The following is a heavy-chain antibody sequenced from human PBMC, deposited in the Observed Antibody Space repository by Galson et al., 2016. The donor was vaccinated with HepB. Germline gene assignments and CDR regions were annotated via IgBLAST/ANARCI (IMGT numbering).Heavy chain of an antibody. CDR1: RYTFSDYA. CDR3: SIFRLSAVTSRGVVDDS. J-gene: IGHJ4*02. Sequence: SLRLSCATSRYTFSDYAFHWVRQAPGKGLEWVAVISYDGWSQNYADSVRGRFTISRDNSQDTLYLQMNTLSVDEPAVYYCSIFRLSAVTSRGVVDDSWGQGTLVVVSS. D-gene: IGHD3-10*01. CDR2: ISYDGWSQ. V-gene: IGHV3-30*04.